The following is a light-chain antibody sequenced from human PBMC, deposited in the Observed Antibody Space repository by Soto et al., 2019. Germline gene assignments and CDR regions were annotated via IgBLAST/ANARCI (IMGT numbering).Light chain of an antibody. CDR1: QSISIW. Sequence: DIHMTQSPSTLSASVGDRVTITCRASQSISIWLAWYQQKPGQAPKLLIYKASTLQSGVPSRFSGSGSGTEFTLAISSLQPDDAATYNCQQNHDNWTFRQGTKV. J-gene: IGKJ1*01. CDR2: KAS. V-gene: IGKV1-5*03. CDR3: QQNHDNWT.